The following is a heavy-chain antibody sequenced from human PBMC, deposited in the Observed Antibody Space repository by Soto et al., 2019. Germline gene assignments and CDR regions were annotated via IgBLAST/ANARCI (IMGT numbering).Heavy chain of an antibody. Sequence: QVQLQESGPGLVKPSETLSLTCTVSGGSVSSGSYYWSWIRQPPGKGLEWIGYIYYSGSTNYNPSLKSRVTIPVDTSKNPFSRKLSAVTAADTAVEYGARDQVATSIMDYWGQGTLGTVSS. D-gene: IGHD5-12*01. J-gene: IGHJ4*02. V-gene: IGHV4-61*01. CDR2: IYYSGST. CDR1: GGSVSSGSYY. CDR3: ARDQVATSIMDY.